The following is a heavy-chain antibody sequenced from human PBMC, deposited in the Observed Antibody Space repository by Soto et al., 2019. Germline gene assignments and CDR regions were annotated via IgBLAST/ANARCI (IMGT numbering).Heavy chain of an antibody. CDR3: AKGPEQLVHGVFDY. J-gene: IGHJ4*02. Sequence: EVQLLESGGGLVQPGGSLRLSCAASGFTLTNYVMSWVRQPPGKGLEWVSGIGAGGGGTYYADSVKGRFTISRDNSQNTLYLQMNSLRAEDTAVYYCAKGPEQLVHGVFDYWGQGTLVAVSS. CDR1: GFTLTNYV. V-gene: IGHV3-23*01. CDR2: IGAGGGGT. D-gene: IGHD6-6*01.